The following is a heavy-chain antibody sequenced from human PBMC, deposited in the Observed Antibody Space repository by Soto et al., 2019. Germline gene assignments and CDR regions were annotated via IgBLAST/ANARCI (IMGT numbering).Heavy chain of an antibody. D-gene: IGHD6-13*01. CDR3: ARVVYSSSWDIMDV. CDR2: ISAYNGNT. CDR1: GYTFTSYG. Sequence: ASVKVSCKASGYTFTSYGISWVRQAPGQGLEWMGWISAYNGNTNYAQKLQGRVTMTTDTSTSTAYMELRSLRSDDTAVYYCARVVYSSSWDIMDVSRQGNTVTVSS. V-gene: IGHV1-18*04. J-gene: IGHJ6*02.